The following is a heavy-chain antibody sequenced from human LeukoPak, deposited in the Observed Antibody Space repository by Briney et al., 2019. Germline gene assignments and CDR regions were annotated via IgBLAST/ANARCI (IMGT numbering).Heavy chain of an antibody. CDR2: IIPIFRTA. D-gene: IGHD3-22*01. Sequence: ASVKVSCKASGGTFRSFAISWVRQAPGQGLEWMGGIIPIFRTANYAQKFQGRVTITADESTCTAYMELSSLRSEDTAVYYCARALRYYSDSSGYAFDYWGQGTLVTVSS. CDR1: GGTFRSFA. CDR3: ARALRYYSDSSGYAFDY. J-gene: IGHJ4*02. V-gene: IGHV1-69*13.